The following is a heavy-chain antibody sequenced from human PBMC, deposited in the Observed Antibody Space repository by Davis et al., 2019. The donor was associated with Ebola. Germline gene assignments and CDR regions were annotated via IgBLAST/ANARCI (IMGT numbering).Heavy chain of an antibody. J-gene: IGHJ4*02. CDR1: GYTFTGCY. V-gene: IGHV1-2*02. CDR3: ARDLIGDNILCPDF. CDR2: INVNSGAT. Sequence: ASVKVSCKASGYTFTGCYIHWVRQAPGQGLEWMGWINVNSGATKYGQNFQGRVTLTRDTSISTAYVEVSWLTSDGTAVYYCARDLIGDNILCPDFWGQGTLVTVSS. D-gene: IGHD3-16*01.